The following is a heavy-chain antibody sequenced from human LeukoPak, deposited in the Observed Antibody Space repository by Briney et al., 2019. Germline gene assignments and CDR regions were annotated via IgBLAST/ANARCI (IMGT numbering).Heavy chain of an antibody. J-gene: IGHJ4*02. V-gene: IGHV3-11*05. CDR3: ARVSQWLVPY. CDR2: ISSTSSYI. Sequence: GGSLRLSCAASGFTFSDYYMSWIRQAPGKGLEWVSYISSTSSYINYADSVKGRFTISRDNAKNSLFLQTNSLRAEDTAVYYCARVSQWLVPYWGQGTLVTVSS. CDR1: GFTFSDYY. D-gene: IGHD6-19*01.